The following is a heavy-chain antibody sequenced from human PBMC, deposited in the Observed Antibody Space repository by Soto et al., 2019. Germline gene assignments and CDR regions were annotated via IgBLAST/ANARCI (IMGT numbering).Heavy chain of an antibody. V-gene: IGHV1-18*01. CDR3: ACDFHCDLYY. Sequence: QVQLVQSGAEVKKPGASVKVSCKASGYTFTSYGISWVRQAPGQGLEWMGWISAYNGNTNYAQKLQGRVTTTTDTPTSTASMELRGLSSDDTAVYYCACDFHCDLYYWGQGTLVTVSS. D-gene: IGHD2-21*02. CDR2: ISAYNGNT. J-gene: IGHJ4*02. CDR1: GYTFTSYG.